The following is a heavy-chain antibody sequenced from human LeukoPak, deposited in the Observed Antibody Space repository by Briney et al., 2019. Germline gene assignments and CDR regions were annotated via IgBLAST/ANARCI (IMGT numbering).Heavy chain of an antibody. D-gene: IGHD2-2*03. CDR1: GFTFSSYW. CDR3: AKDLDIVVVPASTGFDY. Sequence: PGGSLRLSCAASGFTFSSYWMHWVRQAPGKGLVWVSRINSDGSSTSYADSVKGRFTIPRDNSKNTLYLQMNSLRAEDTAVYYCAKDLDIVVVPASTGFDYWGQGTLVTVSS. V-gene: IGHV3-74*01. J-gene: IGHJ4*02. CDR2: INSDGSST.